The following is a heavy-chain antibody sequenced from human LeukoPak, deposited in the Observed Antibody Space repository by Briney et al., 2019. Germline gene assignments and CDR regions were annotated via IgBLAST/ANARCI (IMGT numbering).Heavy chain of an antibody. CDR2: IYYSGST. Sequence: SETLSLTCTVSGASISSTSHYWGWIRQPPGKGLEWIGSIYYSGSTYYNTSLKSRVTISVDMSKNQFSLRVASVTAADTAVYYCARSWGYDFWTGNLLDYWGQGTLVTVSS. D-gene: IGHD3-3*01. J-gene: IGHJ4*02. CDR1: GASISSTSHY. V-gene: IGHV4-39*07. CDR3: ARSWGYDFWTGNLLDY.